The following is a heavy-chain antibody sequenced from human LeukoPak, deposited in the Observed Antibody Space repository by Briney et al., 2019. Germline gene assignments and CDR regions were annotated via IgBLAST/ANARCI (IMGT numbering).Heavy chain of an antibody. J-gene: IGHJ4*02. CDR3: ASGPIGGSKDY. CDR2: IKQDGSEK. V-gene: IGHV3-7*01. CDR1: GFTFSSYW. D-gene: IGHD1-26*01. Sequence: GGSLRLSCAASGFTFSSYWMSWVRQAPGKGLEWVANIKQDGSEKYYVDSVKGRFTISRDNAKNSLYLQMNSLRAEDTAVYYCASGPIGGSKDYWGQETLVTVSS.